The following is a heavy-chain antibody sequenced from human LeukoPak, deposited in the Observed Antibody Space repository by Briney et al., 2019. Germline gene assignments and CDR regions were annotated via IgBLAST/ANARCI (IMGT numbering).Heavy chain of an antibody. D-gene: IGHD6-13*01. Sequence: PGGSLRLSCAASGFTFSSYEMNWVRQAPGKGLEWVSYISSSGSTIYYADSVKGRFTISRDNAKNSLYLQMNSLRAEDTAVYYCARDRIAAAGQRLDYWGQGTLVTVSS. CDR1: GFTFSSYE. CDR2: ISSSGSTI. J-gene: IGHJ4*02. CDR3: ARDRIAAAGQRLDY. V-gene: IGHV3-48*03.